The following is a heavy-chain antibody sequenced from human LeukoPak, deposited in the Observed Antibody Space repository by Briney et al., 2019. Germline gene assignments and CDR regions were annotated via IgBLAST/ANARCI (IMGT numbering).Heavy chain of an antibody. CDR3: AKRGMTTIKEGFDY. J-gene: IGHJ4*02. Sequence: GGSLRLSCAASGFTFSDYAMSWVRQAPGKGLEWVSANSGGGKSTYYADSVKGRFTISRDNSKNTLYLQMNSLRAEDTAVYYCAKRGMTTIKEGFDYWGQGTLVTVPS. CDR2: NSGGGKST. CDR1: GFTFSDYA. V-gene: IGHV3-23*01. D-gene: IGHD5-24*01.